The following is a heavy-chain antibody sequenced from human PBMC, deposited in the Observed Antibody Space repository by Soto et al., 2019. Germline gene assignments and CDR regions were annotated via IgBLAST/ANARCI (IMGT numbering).Heavy chain of an antibody. V-gene: IGHV1-69*06. CDR2: IIPSFATG. CDR3: ARSYYGAGSYWFYGMDV. CDR1: GGTFGNSA. J-gene: IGHJ6*02. D-gene: IGHD3-10*01. Sequence: QVQLVQSGAEVKKPGSSVKVSCKASGGTFGNSAISWVRQAPGQGLEWMGGIIPSFATGNSAPEFDGILTFTADKSTTTAYMELSSVRSEVTAVYYCARSYYGAGSYWFYGMDVWGQGTTVTVSS.